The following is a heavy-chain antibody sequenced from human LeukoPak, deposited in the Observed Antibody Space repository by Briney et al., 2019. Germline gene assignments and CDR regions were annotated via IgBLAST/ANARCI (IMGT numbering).Heavy chain of an antibody. CDR1: GFTFSDYY. CDR2: ISSGSTI. D-gene: IGHD2-15*01. J-gene: IGHJ5*02. Sequence: GGSLRLSCAASGFTFSDYYMSWIRQAPGKGLEWVSYISSGSTIYYADSVKGRFTISRDNAKNSLYLQMNSLRAEDTAVYYCARDSNIVVVVAATKTNWFDPWGQGTLVTVSS. V-gene: IGHV3-11*04. CDR3: ARDSNIVVVVAATKTNWFDP.